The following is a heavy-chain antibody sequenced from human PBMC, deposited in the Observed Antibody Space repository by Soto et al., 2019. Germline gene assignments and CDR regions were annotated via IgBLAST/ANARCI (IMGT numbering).Heavy chain of an antibody. CDR3: ARDWRSYSRGWLEDWFDP. V-gene: IGHV1-2*02. D-gene: IGHD6-19*01. CDR1: GYTFTGYY. CDR2: INPNSGGT. Sequence: QVQLVQSGAEVKKPGASVKVSCKASGYTFTGYYMHWVRQAPGQGLEWMGWINPNSGGTNYAQKFQGRVTMTRDTSISTAYMELSRLRSDDTAVYYCARDWRSYSRGWLEDWFDPWGQGTLVTVSS. J-gene: IGHJ5*02.